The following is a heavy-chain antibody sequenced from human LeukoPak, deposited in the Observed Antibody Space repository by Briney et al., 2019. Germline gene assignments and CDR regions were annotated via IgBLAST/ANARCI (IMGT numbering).Heavy chain of an antibody. V-gene: IGHV1-69*06. CDR3: AGGKLTKYFQH. J-gene: IGHJ1*01. Sequence: SLKVSCKASGGSFSSYTNSWVRHAPGQGLEWMWGSIPIFGTANYAQKFQGRVTITADKSTSTAYMELSSLRSEDTAVYYCAGGKLTKYFQHWGQGTLVTVSS. CDR1: GGSFSSYT. D-gene: IGHD1-7*01. CDR2: SIPIFGTA.